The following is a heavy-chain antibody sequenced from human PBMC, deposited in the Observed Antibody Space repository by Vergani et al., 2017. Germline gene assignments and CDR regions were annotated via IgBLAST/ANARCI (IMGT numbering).Heavy chain of an antibody. D-gene: IGHD3-22*01. V-gene: IGHV6-1*01. J-gene: IGHJ6*03. CDR1: GDRVSNKSAG. CDR2: TYFMSKWYN. Sequence: QVQLHQSGPGLVKPSQPLSLTCALSGDRVSNKSAGWNWIRQSPSRGLEWLGRTYFMSKWYNDYAASVKSRMTINSDTSKNLFSLQLQSVTPEDTAVYYCAREDISLTVEGANYMDIWDKGTTVTVS. CDR3: AREDISLTVEGANYMDI.